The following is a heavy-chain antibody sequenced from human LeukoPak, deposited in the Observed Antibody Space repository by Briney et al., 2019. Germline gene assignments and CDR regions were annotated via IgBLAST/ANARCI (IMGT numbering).Heavy chain of an antibody. Sequence: GGSLRLSCAASGFTFSSYWMSWVRQAPGKGLEWVANIKQDGSEKYYVDSVKGRFTISRDNAKNSLYLQMNSLRAEDTAVYYCAREDYDFHDAFDIWGQGTMVTVSS. D-gene: IGHD3-3*01. V-gene: IGHV3-7*01. CDR1: GFTFSSYW. CDR2: IKQDGSEK. CDR3: AREDYDFHDAFDI. J-gene: IGHJ3*02.